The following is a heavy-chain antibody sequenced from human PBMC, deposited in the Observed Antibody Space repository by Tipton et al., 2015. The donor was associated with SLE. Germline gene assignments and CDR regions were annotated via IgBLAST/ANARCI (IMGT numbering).Heavy chain of an antibody. V-gene: IGHV3-7*01. CDR2: IGPDRKTV. J-gene: IGHJ4*02. CDR3: AAVARGH. Sequence: SLRLSCAASGLTFSSLWMTWVRQAPGKGLEWVANIGPDRKTVYYADSLKGRFTISRDNAQSSVYLQLSSLRVDDTALYHCAAVARGHWGQGTLVTVSS. CDR1: GLTFSSLW.